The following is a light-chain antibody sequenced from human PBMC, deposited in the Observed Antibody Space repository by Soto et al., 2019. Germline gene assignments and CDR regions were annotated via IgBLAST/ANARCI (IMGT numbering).Light chain of an antibody. V-gene: IGLV3-1*01. J-gene: IGLJ2*01. Sequence: SYELTQPPSVSVSPGQTASITCSGHKLGDRYASWYQQRPGQPPVLVMFQDDRRPSGIPDRFSGSNSGNTATLTISGTDTVDEADYYCQAWEKSAVIFGGGTKLTVL. CDR3: QAWEKSAVI. CDR2: QDD. CDR1: KLGDRY.